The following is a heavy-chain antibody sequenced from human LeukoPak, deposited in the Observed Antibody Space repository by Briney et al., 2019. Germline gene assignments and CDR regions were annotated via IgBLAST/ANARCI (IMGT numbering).Heavy chain of an antibody. Sequence: SETLSLTCTVSGGSVSSGSYYWCWIRQPPGKGLEWIGYIYYSGSTNYNPSLKSRVTISVDTSKNQFSLKLSSVTAADTAVYYCARGTRYCSSTSCYRPLDYWGQGTLVTVSS. CDR2: IYYSGST. D-gene: IGHD2-2*01. CDR3: ARGTRYCSSTSCYRPLDY. V-gene: IGHV4-61*01. CDR1: GGSVSSGSYY. J-gene: IGHJ4*02.